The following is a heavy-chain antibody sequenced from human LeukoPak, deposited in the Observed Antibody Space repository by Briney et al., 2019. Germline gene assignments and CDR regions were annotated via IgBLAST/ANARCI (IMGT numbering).Heavy chain of an antibody. D-gene: IGHD3-16*02. CDR2: ISGSGAST. J-gene: IGHJ4*02. Sequence: GGSLRLSCAASGFTFRSFAMSWVRQAPGKGLEWVSAISGSGASTYYADYVKGRFTVSRDNSKNTLFLQMTRLRGEDTAVYFCAKDAIGQYRPYYFDSWGKGTLVTVSS. CDR1: GFTFRSFA. V-gene: IGHV3-23*01. CDR3: AKDAIGQYRPYYFDS.